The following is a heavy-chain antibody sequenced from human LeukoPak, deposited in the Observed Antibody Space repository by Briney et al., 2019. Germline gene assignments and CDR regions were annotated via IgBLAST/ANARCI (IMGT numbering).Heavy chain of an antibody. CDR2: ISGSGGST. V-gene: IGHV3-23*01. Sequence: GGSLRLSCAASGLTFSSYAMSWVRQAPGKGLEWVSAISGSGGSTYYADSVKGRFTISRDNSKNTLYLQMNSLRAEDTAVYYCAKEHCSTTSCYFFVLSDAFDIWGQGTMVTVSS. CDR3: AKEHCSTTSCYFFVLSDAFDI. CDR1: GLTFSSYA. J-gene: IGHJ3*02. D-gene: IGHD2-2*01.